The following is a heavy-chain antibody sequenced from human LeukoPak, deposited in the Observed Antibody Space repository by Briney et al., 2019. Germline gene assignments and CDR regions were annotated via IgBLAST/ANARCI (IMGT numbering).Heavy chain of an antibody. CDR2: INPSGGTT. CDR1: GYTFTSYY. CDR3: ARGLQQLADAFEI. D-gene: IGHD6-6*01. Sequence: ASVKVSWKASGYTFTSYYMHWVRLAPGQGLDGMTKINPSGGTTSYAQKYQDRVTMTSDTPTTTVYMELSSLRSEDTAVYYCARGLQQLADAFEIWGQGTMVTVSS. V-gene: IGHV1-46*01. J-gene: IGHJ3*02.